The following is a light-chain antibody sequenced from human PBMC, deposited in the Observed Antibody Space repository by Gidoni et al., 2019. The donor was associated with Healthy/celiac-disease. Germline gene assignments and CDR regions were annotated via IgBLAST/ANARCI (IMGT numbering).Light chain of an antibody. Sequence: SSELTQDPAVSVALGQPVRLTCQGDSLRSYYASWYQQKPGQAPVLVIYGKNNRPSGIPDRFSGSSSGNTASLTITGAQAEDEADYYCNSRDSSGNLPFGGGTKLTVL. V-gene: IGLV3-19*01. J-gene: IGLJ2*01. CDR1: SLRSYY. CDR2: GKN. CDR3: NSRDSSGNLP.